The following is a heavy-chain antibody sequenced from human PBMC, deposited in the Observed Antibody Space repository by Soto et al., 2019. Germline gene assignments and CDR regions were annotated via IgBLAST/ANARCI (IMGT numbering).Heavy chain of an antibody. Sequence: PGGSLRLSCAASGFTFSSYGMHWVRHAPGKGLEWVAVISYDGSNKYYADSVKGRFTISRDNSKNTLYLQMNSLRAEDTAVYYCAKDDGIAAAGTLLGYYYYGMDVWGQGTTVTVSS. CDR2: ISYDGSNK. CDR3: AKDDGIAAAGTLLGYYYYGMDV. D-gene: IGHD6-13*01. V-gene: IGHV3-30*18. J-gene: IGHJ6*02. CDR1: GFTFSSYG.